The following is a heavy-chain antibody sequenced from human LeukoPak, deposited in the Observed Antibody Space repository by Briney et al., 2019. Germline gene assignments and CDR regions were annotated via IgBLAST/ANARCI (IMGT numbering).Heavy chain of an antibody. V-gene: IGHV3-11*01. CDR3: ARDTLSPHLGFGAHYYYGMDV. Sequence: GGSLRLSCAASGFTFSDYYMSWIRQAPGKGLEWVSYISSSGSTIYYADSVKGRFTISRDNAKNSLYLQMNSLRAEDTAVYYCARDTLSPHLGFGAHYYYGMDVWGQGTTVTVSS. J-gene: IGHJ6*02. D-gene: IGHD3-10*01. CDR2: ISSSGSTI. CDR1: GFTFSDYY.